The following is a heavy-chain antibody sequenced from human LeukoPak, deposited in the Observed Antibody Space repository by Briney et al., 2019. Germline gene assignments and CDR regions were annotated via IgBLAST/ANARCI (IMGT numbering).Heavy chain of an antibody. CDR1: GITFSSYS. CDR2: ISGSGGST. Sequence: GGSLRLSCAASGITFSSYSMNWVRQAPGKGLEWVSAISGSGGSTYYADSVKGRFTISRDNSKNTLYLQMNSLRAEDTAVYYCAKATTFRYYYMDVWGKGTTVTVSS. J-gene: IGHJ6*03. D-gene: IGHD4-11*01. CDR3: AKATTFRYYYMDV. V-gene: IGHV3-23*01.